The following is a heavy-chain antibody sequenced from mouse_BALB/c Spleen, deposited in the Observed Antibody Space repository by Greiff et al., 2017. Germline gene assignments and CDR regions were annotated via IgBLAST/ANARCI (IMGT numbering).Heavy chain of an antibody. CDR2: IYPGNGDT. J-gene: IGHJ4*01. Sequence: QVQLQQPGAELVKPGASVKMSCKASGYTFTSYNMHWVKQTPGQGLEWIGAIYPGNGDTSYNQKFKGKATLTADKSSSTAYMQLSSLTSEDSAVYYCAKADYRYESYAMDYWGQGTSVTVSS. CDR1: GYTFTSYN. D-gene: IGHD2-14*01. V-gene: IGHV1-12*01. CDR3: AKADYRYESYAMDY.